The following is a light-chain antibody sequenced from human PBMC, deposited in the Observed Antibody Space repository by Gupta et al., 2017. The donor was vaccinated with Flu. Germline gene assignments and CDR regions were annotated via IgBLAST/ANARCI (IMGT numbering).Light chain of an antibody. J-gene: IGKJ1*01. CDR3: QQTYNSPGT. Sequence: DIQMTQSPSSLSASMGDKVTVTCRASRSISPHLNWYQQKPGKAPKLLIYGASTLQSGVPSRFSGGGSGTNFTLTITNLQADDSATYYCQQTYNSPGTFGQGTKLDIK. CDR2: GAS. CDR1: RSISPH. V-gene: IGKV1-39*01.